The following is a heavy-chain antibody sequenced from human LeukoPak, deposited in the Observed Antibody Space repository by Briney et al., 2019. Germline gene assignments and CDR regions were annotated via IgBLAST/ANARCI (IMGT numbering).Heavy chain of an antibody. Sequence: GRSLRLSCAASGFTFSSYGMHWVRQAPGKGLEWVAVIWYDGSNKYYADSVKGRFTISRDNSKNTLYLQMNSLRAEDTAVYYCARDDGYDILTGYADYWGQGTLVTVSS. CDR1: GFTFSSYG. J-gene: IGHJ4*02. CDR3: ARDDGYDILTGYADY. D-gene: IGHD3-9*01. V-gene: IGHV3-33*01. CDR2: IWYDGSNK.